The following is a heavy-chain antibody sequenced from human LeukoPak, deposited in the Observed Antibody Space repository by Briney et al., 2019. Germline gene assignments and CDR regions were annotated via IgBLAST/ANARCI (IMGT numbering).Heavy chain of an antibody. CDR1: GFTFSNYG. CDR2: ISYDGSNK. D-gene: IGHD6-13*01. V-gene: IGHV3-30*18. J-gene: IGHJ4*02. Sequence: GGSLRLSCAASGFTFSNYGMHWVRHAPGKGLEWVAVISYDGSNKYYADSVKGRFTISRDNSKNTLYLQMNSLRAEDTAVYYCAKDLSTWYTYGIVYWGQGTLVTVSS. CDR3: AKDLSTWYTYGIVY.